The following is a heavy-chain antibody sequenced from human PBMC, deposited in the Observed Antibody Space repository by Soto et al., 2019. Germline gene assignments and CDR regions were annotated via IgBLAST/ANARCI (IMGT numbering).Heavy chain of an antibody. CDR3: AREGTKYFDSRGYYPGWFDP. CDR2: IYYSGST. D-gene: IGHD3-22*01. Sequence: SETLSLTCTVSGGSISSYYWSWIRQPPGKGLEWIGYIYYSGSTNYNPSLKSRVSISVDTAKNQISLKLTSVTAADTAVYYCAREGTKYFDSRGYYPGWFDPWGQGTLVTVSS. J-gene: IGHJ5*02. CDR1: GGSISSYY. V-gene: IGHV4-59*01.